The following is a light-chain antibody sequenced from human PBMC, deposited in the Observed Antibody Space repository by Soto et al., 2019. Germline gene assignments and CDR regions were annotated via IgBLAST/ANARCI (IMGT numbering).Light chain of an antibody. V-gene: IGLV2-23*01. J-gene: IGLJ2*01. CDR3: CSYASISTPV. CDR2: EGS. CDR1: SSDVGNYIL. Sequence: QAVLTQPASVSGSPGQSITISCTGTSSDVGNYILVSWYQQHPGKAPKLMIYEGSKRPSGVSNRFSGSKSGNTASLTIYGLQAEDEGDYYACSYASISTPVFGGGTKLTVL.